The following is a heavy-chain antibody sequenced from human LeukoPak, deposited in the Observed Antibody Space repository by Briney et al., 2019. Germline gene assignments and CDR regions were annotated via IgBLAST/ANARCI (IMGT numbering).Heavy chain of an antibody. CDR3: ARGQHRVDYSNDGFDI. CDR1: GYTFSSYG. CDR2: ISGSGGST. J-gene: IGHJ3*02. D-gene: IGHD2-2*01. Sequence: GGSLRVSCAASGYTFSSYGMSWVRQAPGKGLEWVSAISGSGGSTYYADSVKGRFTISRDNSKNMLYLQMNSLRAEDTAVYYCARGQHRVDYSNDGFDIWGQGTMVTVSS. V-gene: IGHV3-23*01.